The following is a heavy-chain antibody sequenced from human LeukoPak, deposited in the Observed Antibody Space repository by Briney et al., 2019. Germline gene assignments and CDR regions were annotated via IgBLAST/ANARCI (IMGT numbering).Heavy chain of an antibody. J-gene: IGHJ4*02. D-gene: IGHD7-27*01. CDR1: GYTFTGYY. CDR2: INPNSGGT. Sequence: ASVKVSCKASGYTFTGYYMHWVRQAPGQGLEWMGWINPNSGGTNYAQKFQGRVTMTRDTSISTAYMELSRLRSGDTAVYYCARGEARISTGDLDYWGQGTLVTVSS. CDR3: ARGEARISTGDLDY. V-gene: IGHV1-2*02.